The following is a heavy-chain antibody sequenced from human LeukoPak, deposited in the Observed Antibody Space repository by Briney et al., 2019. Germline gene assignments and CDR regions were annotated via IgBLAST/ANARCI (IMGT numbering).Heavy chain of an antibody. D-gene: IGHD2-15*01. CDR2: INPNSGGT. CDR1: GYTFTGYY. J-gene: IGHJ4*02. Sequence: ASVKVSCKASGYTFTGYYMHWVRQAPGQGLEWMGWINPNSGGTNYAQKFQGRVTMTRDTSISTAYMELSRLRSDDTAVYYCARDGSDIVVAELHYYFDYWGQGTLVTVSS. CDR3: ARDGSDIVVAELHYYFDY. V-gene: IGHV1-2*02.